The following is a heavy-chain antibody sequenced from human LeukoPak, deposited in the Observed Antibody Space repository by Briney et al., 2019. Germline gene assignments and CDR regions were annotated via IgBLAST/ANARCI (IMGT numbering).Heavy chain of an antibody. D-gene: IGHD6-19*01. CDR1: GFTFSYYS. CDR2: ISYDGTNK. J-gene: IGHJ4*02. V-gene: IGHV3-30*04. CDR3: ARDREAVAGVGDY. Sequence: GGSLRLSCAASGFTFSYYSMHWVRQAPGKGLEWVAVISYDGTNKYYADSVKGRFTISRDNAKNSLYLQMNSLRAEDTAVYYCARDREAVAGVGDYWGQGTLVTVSS.